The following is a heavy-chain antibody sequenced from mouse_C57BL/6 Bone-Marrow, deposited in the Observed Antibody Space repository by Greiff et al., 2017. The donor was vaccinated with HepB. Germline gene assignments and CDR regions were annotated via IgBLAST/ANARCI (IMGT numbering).Heavy chain of an antibody. D-gene: IGHD2-4*01. V-gene: IGHV1-18*01. CDR3: SRPPKRLRRLPRWYFDV. J-gene: IGHJ1*03. Sequence: EVQLQQSGPELVKPGASVKIPCKASGYTFTDYNMDWVKQSHGKSLEWIGDINPNNGGTIYNQKFKGKATLTVDKSSSTAYMELRSLTSEDTAVYYCSRPPKRLRRLPRWYFDVWGTETTVAVCS. CDR2: INPNNGGT. CDR1: GYTFTDYN.